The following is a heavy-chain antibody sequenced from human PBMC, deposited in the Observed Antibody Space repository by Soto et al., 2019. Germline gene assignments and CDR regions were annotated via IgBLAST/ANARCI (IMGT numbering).Heavy chain of an antibody. CDR1: GGTFSSYA. D-gene: IGHD6-6*01. CDR3: ERDGIIAARYDY. CDR2: IIPIFGTA. J-gene: IGHJ4*02. Sequence: SVKVSCKASGGTFSSYAISWVRQAPGQGLEWMGGIIPIFGTANYAQKFQGRVTITADKSTSTAYMELSSLRSEDTAVYYCERDGIIAARYDYWGQGTLVTVSS. V-gene: IGHV1-69*06.